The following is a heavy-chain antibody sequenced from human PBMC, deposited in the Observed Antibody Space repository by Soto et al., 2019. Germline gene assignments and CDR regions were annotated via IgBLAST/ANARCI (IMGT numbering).Heavy chain of an antibody. CDR2: IYYSGST. CDR1: GGSISSGDYY. J-gene: IGHJ4*02. D-gene: IGHD3-22*01. V-gene: IGHV4-30-4*01. CDR3: ASYYDSSGYYAYHFDY. Sequence: QVQLQESGPGLVKPSQTLSLTCTVSGGSISSGDYYWSWIRQPPGKGLEWIGYIYYSGSTYYNPSLXSXVXIXXDPSKHQFSLKLSSVPAADTAVYYCASYYDSSGYYAYHFDYWGQGTLVTVSS.